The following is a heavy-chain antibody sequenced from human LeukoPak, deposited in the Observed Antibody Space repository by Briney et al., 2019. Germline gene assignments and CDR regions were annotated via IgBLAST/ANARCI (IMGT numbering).Heavy chain of an antibody. CDR1: GFTFSSYW. CDR3: ARDKVVGATKFDF. Sequence: GGSLRLSCAVSGFTFSSYWMSWVRQAPGKGLEWVANIKQDGGEQNYVDSVKGRFTISRDKAKNSLYLQMNSLRAEDTAVYYCARDKVVGATKFDFWGQGSLVTVSS. D-gene: IGHD1-26*01. J-gene: IGHJ4*02. CDR2: IKQDGGEQ. V-gene: IGHV3-7*01.